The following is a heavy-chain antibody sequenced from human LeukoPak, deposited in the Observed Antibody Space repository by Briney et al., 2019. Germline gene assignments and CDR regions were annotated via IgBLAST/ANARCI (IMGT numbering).Heavy chain of an antibody. Sequence: PGGSLRLSCAASGFTFDDYTMHWVRQVPGKGLEWVSLITWDGGTTYYADSVKGRFTISRDNNKNSLSLQMNSLRTEDTALYYCAKSLAAYSFDYWGQGTLVTVSS. CDR1: GFTFDDYT. J-gene: IGHJ4*02. CDR3: AKSLAAYSFDY. D-gene: IGHD5-18*01. CDR2: ITWDGGTT. V-gene: IGHV3-43*01.